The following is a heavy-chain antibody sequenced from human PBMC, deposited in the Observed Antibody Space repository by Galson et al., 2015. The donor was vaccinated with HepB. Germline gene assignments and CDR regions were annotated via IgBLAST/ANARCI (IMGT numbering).Heavy chain of an antibody. J-gene: IGHJ4*02. CDR1: GFTFSDYY. CDR2: ITFGGGTI. CDR3: AREGYGTAYFDY. D-gene: IGHD5-12*01. V-gene: IGHV3-11*01. Sequence: SLRLSCAASGFTFSDYYMTWIRQTPGKGLEWVGDITFGGGTIHYADSVKGRFAISRDNTKNSLFLQMSSLRADDTAVYYCAREGYGTAYFDYWGQGILVTVSS.